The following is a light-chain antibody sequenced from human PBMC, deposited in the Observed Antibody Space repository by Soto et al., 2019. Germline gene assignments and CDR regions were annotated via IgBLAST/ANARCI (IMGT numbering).Light chain of an antibody. CDR2: GAS. Sequence: EIVMTQSPDTLSVSPGETATLSCRASQSVGSNLAWYQQKPGQAPRLLISGASTRAAGLPARFSGSGSGTEFTLTISSLQSEDFAVYYCQQCNNWPKTFGQGTKVEIK. V-gene: IGKV3-15*01. J-gene: IGKJ1*01. CDR3: QQCNNWPKT. CDR1: QSVGSN.